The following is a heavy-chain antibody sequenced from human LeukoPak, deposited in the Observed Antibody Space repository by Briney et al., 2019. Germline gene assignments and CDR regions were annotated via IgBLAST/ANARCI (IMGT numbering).Heavy chain of an antibody. Sequence: ASVKVSCKASGYTFTGYYMHLVRQAPAQGLEWMGWINPNSGGTNYAQKFQGRVTMTRGTSISTAYMELSRLRSDDTAVYYCARSLKLTTVTTVYSYWGQGTLVTVSS. D-gene: IGHD4-17*01. CDR1: GYTFTGYY. CDR2: INPNSGGT. V-gene: IGHV1-2*02. CDR3: ARSLKLTTVTTVYSY. J-gene: IGHJ4*02.